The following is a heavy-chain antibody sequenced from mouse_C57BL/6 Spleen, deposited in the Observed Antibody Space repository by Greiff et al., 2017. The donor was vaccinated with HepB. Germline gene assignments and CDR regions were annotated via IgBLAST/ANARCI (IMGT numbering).Heavy chain of an antibody. J-gene: IGHJ4*01. CDR3: ATFTTVVATGAMDY. V-gene: IGHV1-59*01. Sequence: VQLQQSGAELVRPGTSVKLSCKASGYTFTSYWMHWVKQRPGQGLEWIGVIDPSDSYTNYNQKFKGKATLTVDTSSSTAYMQLSSLTSEDSAVYYCATFTTVVATGAMDYWGQGTSVTVSS. D-gene: IGHD1-1*01. CDR2: IDPSDSYT. CDR1: GYTFTSYW.